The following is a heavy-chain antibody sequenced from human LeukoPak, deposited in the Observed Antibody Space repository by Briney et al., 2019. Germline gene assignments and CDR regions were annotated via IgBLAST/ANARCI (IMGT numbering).Heavy chain of an antibody. Sequence: ASVKVSCKASGYTFTGYYMHWVRQAPGQGLEWMGWINPNSGGTNYAQKFQGRVTMTRDTSISTAYMELSRLRSDDTAVYYCARGGFFEVIIPHYYGMDVWGQGTTVTVSS. V-gene: IGHV1-2*02. CDR1: GYTFTGYY. CDR3: ARGGFFEVIIPHYYGMDV. CDR2: INPNSGGT. J-gene: IGHJ6*02. D-gene: IGHD3-3*01.